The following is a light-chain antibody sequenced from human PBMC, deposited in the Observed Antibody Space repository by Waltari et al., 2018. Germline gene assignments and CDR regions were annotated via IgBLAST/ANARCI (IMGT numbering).Light chain of an antibody. V-gene: IGKV4-1*01. CDR3: HQYYSTPWT. CDR2: WAS. J-gene: IGKJ1*01. CDR1: QSVLYSSNNKNY. Sequence: DIVMTQSPDSLAVSLGERATINCKSSQSVLYSSNNKNYLAWYQQKPGQPPKLLIYWASTRESGVPDRCSGSGSGTDFTLTINSLQAEEVAVYYCHQYYSTPWTFGQGTKVEIK.